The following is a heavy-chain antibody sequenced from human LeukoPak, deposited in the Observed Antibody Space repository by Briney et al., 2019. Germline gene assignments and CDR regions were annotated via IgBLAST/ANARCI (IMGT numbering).Heavy chain of an antibody. Sequence: HSGGSLRLSCAASGFTFSSYAMSWVRQAPGKGLEWVSSLSGSGYSTYYAHSVKGRFTISRDNSKNTLDLQMNSLRAEDTAVYYCARDLYRTAAADLFDYWGQGTLVTVSS. J-gene: IGHJ4*02. CDR2: LSGSGYST. CDR1: GFTFSSYA. D-gene: IGHD2-2*01. CDR3: ARDLYRTAAADLFDY. V-gene: IGHV3-23*01.